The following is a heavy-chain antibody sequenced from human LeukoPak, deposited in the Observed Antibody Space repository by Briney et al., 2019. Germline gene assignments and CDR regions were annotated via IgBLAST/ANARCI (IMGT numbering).Heavy chain of an antibody. CDR1: GDSINTKY. V-gene: IGHV4-59*08. Sequence: SETLSLTCTVSGDSINTKYWSWIPQPPGKGLEWIGYVHSSESTDFNTSLKSRVLISVDTSRNQFSLMMNSLTATDTAMYFCARQQVGFYNGYSPFDYWGPGTLVTVS. CDR3: ARQQVGFYNGYSPFDY. J-gene: IGHJ4*02. D-gene: IGHD5-18*01. CDR2: VHSSEST.